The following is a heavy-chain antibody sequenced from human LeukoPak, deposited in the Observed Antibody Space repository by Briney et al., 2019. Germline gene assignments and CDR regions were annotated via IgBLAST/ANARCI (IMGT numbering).Heavy chain of an antibody. D-gene: IGHD3-22*01. J-gene: IGHJ4*02. CDR3: ASWITSDVDSSGYHSGY. CDR1: GGSISSSSYY. V-gene: IGHV4-39*01. CDR2: IYYSGST. Sequence: SETLSLTCTVSGGSISSSSYYWGWIRQPPGKGLEWIGSIYYSGSTYYNPSLKSRVTISVDTSKNPFSLKLSSVTAADTAVYYCASWITSDVDSSGYHSGYWGQGTLVTVSS.